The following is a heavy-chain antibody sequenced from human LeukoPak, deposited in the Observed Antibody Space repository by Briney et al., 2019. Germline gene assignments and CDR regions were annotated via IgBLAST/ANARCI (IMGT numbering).Heavy chain of an antibody. J-gene: IGHJ5*02. D-gene: IGHD2-15*01. CDR3: ARGADGVSSNSRGWFDP. CDR1: GYTFTGYY. V-gene: IGHV1-2*02. CDR2: INPNSGGT. Sequence: ASVKVSCKASGYTFTGYYMHWVRQAPGQGLEWMGWINPNSGGTNYAQKFQGRATMTRDTSISTAYMELSRLRSDDTAVYSCARGADGVSSNSRGWFDPWGQGTLVTVSS.